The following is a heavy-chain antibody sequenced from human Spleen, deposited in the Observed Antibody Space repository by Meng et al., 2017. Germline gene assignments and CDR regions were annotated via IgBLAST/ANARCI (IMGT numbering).Heavy chain of an antibody. V-gene: IGHV1-18*01. J-gene: IGHJ3*02. CDR2: IGAYNGDT. D-gene: IGHD1-20*01. Sequence: ASVKVSCKASGYTFTNFGLSWVRQAPGQGLEWMGWIGAYNGDTNFAQKLQARVTMTTDTSTTTAYMELGSLKSEDTAVYFCTRELITGTLDIWGQGTMVTVSS. CDR3: TRELITGTLDI. CDR1: GYTFTNFG.